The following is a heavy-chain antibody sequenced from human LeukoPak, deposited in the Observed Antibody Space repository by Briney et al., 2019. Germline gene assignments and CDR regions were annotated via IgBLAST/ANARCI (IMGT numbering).Heavy chain of an antibody. CDR2: IYSGGST. Sequence: PGGSLRLSCAASEFSVGSNYMTWVRQAPGKGLEWVSLIYSGGSTYYADSVKGRFTISRDNSKNTLYLQMNSLRAEDTAVYYCAKITAAMPMLNYYYFDYWGQGTLVTVSS. CDR1: EFSVGSNY. J-gene: IGHJ4*02. CDR3: AKITAAMPMLNYYYFDY. V-gene: IGHV3-53*01. D-gene: IGHD2-2*01.